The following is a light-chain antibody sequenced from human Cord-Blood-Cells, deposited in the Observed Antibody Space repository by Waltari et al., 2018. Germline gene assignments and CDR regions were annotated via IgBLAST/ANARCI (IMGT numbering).Light chain of an antibody. CDR2: AAS. V-gene: IGKV1-39*01. CDR3: KQSYSTPWT. J-gene: IGKJ1*01. CDR1: QSISSY. Sequence: DIQMTQSPSSLSASVGDRVTITCRASQSISSYLNWYQQKPGKAPKLLIYAASSWQSGVPSRFRGSRSGTDFTVTISRLQPEDFATYYCKQSYSTPWTFGQGTKVEIK.